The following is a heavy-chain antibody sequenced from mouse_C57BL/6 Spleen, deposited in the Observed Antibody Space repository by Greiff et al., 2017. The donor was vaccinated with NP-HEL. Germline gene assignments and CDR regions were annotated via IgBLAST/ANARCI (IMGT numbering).Heavy chain of an antibody. Sequence: VQLKQSGPELVKPGASVKISCKASGYSFTDYNMNWVKQSNGKSLEWIGVINPNYGTTSYNQKFKGKATLTVDQSSSTAYMQLNSLTSEDSAVYYCATLITTVVDGYFDYWGQGTTLTVSS. CDR1: GYSFTDYN. D-gene: IGHD1-1*01. CDR2: INPNYGTT. CDR3: ATLITTVVDGYFDY. V-gene: IGHV1-39*01. J-gene: IGHJ2*01.